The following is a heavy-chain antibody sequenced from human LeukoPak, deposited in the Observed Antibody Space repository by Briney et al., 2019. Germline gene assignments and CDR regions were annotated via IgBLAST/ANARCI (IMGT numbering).Heavy chain of an antibody. J-gene: IGHJ6*03. CDR3: AKNPESLEYYYYYMDV. CDR1: GFTFSSYW. D-gene: IGHD3-3*01. V-gene: IGHV3-74*01. CDR2: INSDGSST. Sequence: GGSLRLSCVASGFTFSSYWMHWVRHAPGKGLVWVSRINSDGSSTNYADSVKGRFTISRDNAKNTLYLQMNSLRAEDTAVYYCAKNPESLEYYYYYMDVWGKGTTVTVSS.